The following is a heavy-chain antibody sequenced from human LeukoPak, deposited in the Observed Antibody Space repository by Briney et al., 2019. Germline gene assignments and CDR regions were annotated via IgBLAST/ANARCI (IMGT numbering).Heavy chain of an antibody. D-gene: IGHD4-17*01. V-gene: IGHV3-23*01. CDR1: GFTFSNYA. Sequence: PGGSLRLSCAASGFTFSNYAMTWVRQAPGKGLEWVSALSDSGASKYYADSVKGRFTISRDNSKNTLYLQMNSLRADDTAVYYCASSPPTGITVSYFDYWGQGTLVTVSS. CDR2: LSDSGASK. CDR3: ASSPPTGITVSYFDY. J-gene: IGHJ4*02.